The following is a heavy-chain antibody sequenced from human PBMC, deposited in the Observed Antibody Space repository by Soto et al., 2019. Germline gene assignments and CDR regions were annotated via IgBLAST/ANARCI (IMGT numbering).Heavy chain of an antibody. D-gene: IGHD1-26*01. Sequence: EVQLVESGGGLVEPGGSIRLSCVASGFTFSRAYMTWVRQAPGKGLEWVGRIKGSHAGGTTDYATSVEGRFTISRDDSKNTLDLQLNSLKTEDTSLYYCATEGGYPGSNLYGAYWGQGTLVTVSS. CDR3: ATEGGYPGSNLYGAY. CDR2: IKGSHAGGTT. CDR1: GFTFSRAY. J-gene: IGHJ4*02. V-gene: IGHV3-15*01.